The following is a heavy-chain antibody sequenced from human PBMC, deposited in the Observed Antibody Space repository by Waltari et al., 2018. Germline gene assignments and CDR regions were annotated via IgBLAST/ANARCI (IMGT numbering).Heavy chain of an antibody. CDR1: GFTFSSYA. D-gene: IGHD3-10*01. CDR2: ISGSGGST. CDR3: AKPRVTMVRGVTRYFDY. Sequence: EVQLLESGGGLVQPGGSLRLSCAASGFTFSSYAMSWVRQAPGKGLEWVSAISGSGGSTYYADSVKGRFTISRDNSKNTLYLQMNSLRAEDTAVYYCAKPRVTMVRGVTRYFDYWGQGTLVTVSS. J-gene: IGHJ4*02. V-gene: IGHV3-23*01.